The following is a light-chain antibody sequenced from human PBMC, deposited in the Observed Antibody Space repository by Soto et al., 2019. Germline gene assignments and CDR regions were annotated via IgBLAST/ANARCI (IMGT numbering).Light chain of an antibody. Sequence: DIVLTQSPGTLSLYPGERATLSCRARQSVSSSYLALYHQKPGQAPRLLIYGASSRATGIPDRFSGSGSGTDFTLTIRRLEPEDFAVYYRQQYGSSPRTFGGGTKVEIK. CDR1: QSVSSSY. CDR2: GAS. V-gene: IGKV3-20*01. J-gene: IGKJ4*01. CDR3: QQYGSSPRT.